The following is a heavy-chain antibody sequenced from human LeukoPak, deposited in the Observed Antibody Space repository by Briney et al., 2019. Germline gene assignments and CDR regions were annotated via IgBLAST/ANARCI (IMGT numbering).Heavy chain of an antibody. J-gene: IGHJ4*02. D-gene: IGHD4-23*01. CDR3: TRHPGGNDAHRFDY. CDR2: IHSSGST. CDR1: GGSLTNYF. V-gene: IGHV4-59*08. Sequence: PSETLSLTRTVSGGSLTNYFWSWIRQPPGTGLEWIGYIHSSGSTNYNPSFKSRVTTSVDTSKNQFYLNLNSVTAADTAVYYCTRHPGGNDAHRFDYWGQGFLVTVSS.